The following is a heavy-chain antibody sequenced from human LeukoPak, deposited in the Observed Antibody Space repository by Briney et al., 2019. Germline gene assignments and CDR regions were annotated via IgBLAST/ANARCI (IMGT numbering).Heavy chain of an antibody. D-gene: IGHD3-10*01. Sequence: TSSETLSLTCTVSGGSISSSSYYWGWIRQPPGKGLEWIGSIYYSGSTNYNPSLKSRVTISVDTSKNQFSLKLSSVTAADTAVYYCARSGHYYGSGSKGFDYWGQGTLVTVSS. V-gene: IGHV4-39*07. J-gene: IGHJ4*02. CDR3: ARSGHYYGSGSKGFDY. CDR1: GGSISSSSYY. CDR2: IYYSGST.